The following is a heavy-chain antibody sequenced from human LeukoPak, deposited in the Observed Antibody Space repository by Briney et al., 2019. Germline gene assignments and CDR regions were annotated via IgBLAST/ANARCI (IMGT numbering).Heavy chain of an antibody. Sequence: SETLSLTCAVYGGSFSGYYWNWIRQPPGKGLEWIGEINHSGSTNYNPSLKSRVTISVDTSKNQFSLKLSSVTAADTAVYYCARLPKSYCSSTSCPSSYYYYYYMDVWGKGTTVTVSS. D-gene: IGHD2-2*01. CDR3: ARLPKSYCSSTSCPSSYYYYYYMDV. J-gene: IGHJ6*03. CDR1: GGSFSGYY. V-gene: IGHV4-34*01. CDR2: INHSGST.